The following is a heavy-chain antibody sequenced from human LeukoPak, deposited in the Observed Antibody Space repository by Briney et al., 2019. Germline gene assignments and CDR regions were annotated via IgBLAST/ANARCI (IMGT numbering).Heavy chain of an antibody. V-gene: IGHV4-38-2*02. CDR1: GYSISRGYY. J-gene: IGHJ4*02. CDR2: IYHSGST. Sequence: SETLSLTCTVSGYSISRGYYWGWIRQPPGKGREWIGSIYHSGSTYYNPSLKSRVTMSVDTSKNQLSLKLSSVTAADTAVYYYAGEGSAYYYATMGYLPPDYWGQGTLVTFSS. D-gene: IGHD3-22*01. CDR3: AGEGSAYYYATMGYLPPDY.